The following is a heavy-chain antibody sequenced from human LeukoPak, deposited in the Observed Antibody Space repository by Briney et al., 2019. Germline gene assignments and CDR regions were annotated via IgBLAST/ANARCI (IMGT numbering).Heavy chain of an antibody. D-gene: IGHD2-2*01. J-gene: IGHJ4*02. CDR3: ARGGIGYCTSSSCYFDY. CDR1: GDSVSSNSAA. V-gene: IGHV6-1*01. Sequence: SQTLSLTCAISGDSVSSNSAAWNWTRQSPSRGLEWLGRTYYRSKWYNDYAVSVKSRITINPDTSKNQFSLQLNSVTPEDTAVYYCARGGIGYCTSSSCYFDYWGQGTLVTVSS. CDR2: TYYRSKWYN.